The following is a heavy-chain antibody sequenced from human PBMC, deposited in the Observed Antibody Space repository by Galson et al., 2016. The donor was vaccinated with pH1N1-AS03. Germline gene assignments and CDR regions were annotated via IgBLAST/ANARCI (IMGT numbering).Heavy chain of an antibody. V-gene: IGHV3-21*01. J-gene: IGHJ4*02. CDR3: ARDGPPQGISVAGSFDF. D-gene: IGHD6-19*01. Sequence: SLRLSCAASGFTFRNYAMHWLRQAPGKGLEWASFISTSSSSIYYADSVKGRFTISRDNAQNLLYLQMNSLRDEDTAVYYCARDGPPQGISVAGSFDFWGQGTLVTVSS. CDR1: GFTFRNYA. CDR2: ISTSSSSI.